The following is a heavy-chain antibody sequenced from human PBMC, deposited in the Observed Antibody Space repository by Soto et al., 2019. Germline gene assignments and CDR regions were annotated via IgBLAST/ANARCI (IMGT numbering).Heavy chain of an antibody. D-gene: IGHD6-13*01. V-gene: IGHV1-69*13. CDR2: IIPIFGTA. Sequence: SVKVSCKASGGTFSSYAISWVRQAPGQGLEWMGGIIPIFGTANYAQKFQGRVTITADESTSTAYMELSRLRSADTAVYYCARADRPGIEGGGTGLILGFHHWGQGTLVTVSS. CDR1: GGTFSSYA. CDR3: ARADRPGIEGGGTGLILGFHH. J-gene: IGHJ1*01.